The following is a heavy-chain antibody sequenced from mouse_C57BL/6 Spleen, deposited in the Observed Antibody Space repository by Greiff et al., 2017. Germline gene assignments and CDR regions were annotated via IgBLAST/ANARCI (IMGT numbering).Heavy chain of an antibody. Sequence: QVQLQQSGAELVKPGASVKLSCKASGYTFTEYTIHWVKQRSGQGLEWIGWFYPGSGSIKYNEKFKDKATLTADKSSSTVYMELSRLTSEDSAVYFCARHEDLYYGSSYLYYFDYWGQGTTLTVSS. CDR1: GYTFTEYT. CDR2: FYPGSGSI. V-gene: IGHV1-62-2*01. CDR3: ARHEDLYYGSSYLYYFDY. D-gene: IGHD1-1*01. J-gene: IGHJ2*01.